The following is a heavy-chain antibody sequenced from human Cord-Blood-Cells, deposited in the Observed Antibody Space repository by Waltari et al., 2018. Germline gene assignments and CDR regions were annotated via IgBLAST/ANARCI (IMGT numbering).Heavy chain of an antibody. CDR1: GGSISSSSSY. D-gene: IGHD3-3*01. CDR3: ARGPYDFWSGYYGSSDAFDI. V-gene: IGHV4-39*01. Sequence: QLQLQESGPGLVKPSETLSLTCTVSGGSISSSSSYWGWIRQPPGKGMEWIGSIYYSGSTYYNPSLKSRVTISVDTSKNQFSLKLSSVTAADTAVYYCARGPYDFWSGYYGSSDAFDIWGQGTMVTVSS. CDR2: IYYSGST. J-gene: IGHJ3*02.